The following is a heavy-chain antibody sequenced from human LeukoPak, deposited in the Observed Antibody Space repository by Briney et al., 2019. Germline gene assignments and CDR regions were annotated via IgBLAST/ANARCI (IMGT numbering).Heavy chain of an antibody. Sequence: ASVKVSCKASGGTFSSYAISWVRQAPGQGLEWMGGIIPIFGTANYAQKFQGRVTITADESTSTAYMELSSLRSEDTAVYYCARDHSNTMVRGVIEGWGQGTLVTVSS. V-gene: IGHV1-69*13. J-gene: IGHJ1*01. CDR2: IIPIFGTA. D-gene: IGHD3-10*01. CDR3: ARDHSNTMVRGVIEG. CDR1: GGTFSSYA.